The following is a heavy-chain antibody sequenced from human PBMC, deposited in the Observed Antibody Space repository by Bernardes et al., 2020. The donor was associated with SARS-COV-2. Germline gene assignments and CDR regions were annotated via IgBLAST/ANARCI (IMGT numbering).Heavy chain of an antibody. V-gene: IGHV4-59*01. D-gene: IGHD3-10*01. J-gene: IGHJ2*01. CDR2: IYYSGTT. Sequence: SETLSLTCTVSGGSIGSYYWAWIRQPPGKGLEWIGYIYYSGTTNYNPSLKSRVTISVDRSQNQFSLNLSSVTPADTAVYYCARDLSHVVRRGFDRWGRGTLVTVSS. CDR3: ARDLSHVVRRGFDR. CDR1: GGSIGSYY.